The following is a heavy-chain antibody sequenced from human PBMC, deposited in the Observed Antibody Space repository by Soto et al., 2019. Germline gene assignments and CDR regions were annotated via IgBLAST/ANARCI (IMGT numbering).Heavy chain of an antibody. CDR1: GVSISSYY. D-gene: IGHD3-22*01. Sequence: SETLSLTCTVSGVSISSYYWSWIRQPPGKGLEWIGYIYYSGSTNYNPSLKSRVTISVDTSKNQFSLKLSSVTAADTAVYYCASQNYYDLYYGMDVWGQGTTVTVSS. CDR2: IYYSGST. CDR3: ASQNYYDLYYGMDV. V-gene: IGHV4-59*01. J-gene: IGHJ6*02.